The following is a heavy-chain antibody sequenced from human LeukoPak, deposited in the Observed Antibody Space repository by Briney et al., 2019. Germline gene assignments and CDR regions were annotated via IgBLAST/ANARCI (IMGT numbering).Heavy chain of an antibody. V-gene: IGHV1-2*02. J-gene: IGHJ4*02. D-gene: IGHD3-10*01. CDR1: GYTFTGYY. Sequence: GASVKVSCKASGYTFTGYYMHWVRQAPGQGLEWMGWINPNSGGTNYAQKFQGRVTMTRDTSISTAYMELSRLRSDDTAVYYCARDPARLLWFGEGSFDYWGRGTLVTVSS. CDR3: ARDPARLLWFGEGSFDY. CDR2: INPNSGGT.